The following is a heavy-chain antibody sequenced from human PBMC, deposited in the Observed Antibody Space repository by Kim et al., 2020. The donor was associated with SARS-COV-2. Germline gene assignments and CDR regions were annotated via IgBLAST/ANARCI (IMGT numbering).Heavy chain of an antibody. CDR1: GGSISSGSYY. CDR3: ARDEVWGSWDV. CDR2: IYTSGST. J-gene: IGHJ6*02. D-gene: IGHD3-16*01. Sequence: SETLSLTCTVSGGSISSGSYYWSWIRQPAGKGLEWIGRIYTSGSTNYNPSLKSRVTISVDTSKNQFPLKLSSVTAADTAVYYCARDEVWGSWDVWGQGTTVTVSS. V-gene: IGHV4-61*02.